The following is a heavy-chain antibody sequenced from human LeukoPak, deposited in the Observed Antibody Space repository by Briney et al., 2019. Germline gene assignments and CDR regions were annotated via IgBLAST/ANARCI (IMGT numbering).Heavy chain of an antibody. Sequence: GGSLRLSCAASGYTFSSHGLTWVRQAPGKGVEWVSTINGAGGNTYYAETVKGRFTISRDNSKNTLYLQMHSLYYCAKVSVCYGCYLDYWGQGTLVTVS. CDR3: GCYLDY. D-gene: IGHD4/OR15-4a*01. CDR1: GYTFSSHG. CDR2: INGAGGNT. V-gene: IGHV3-23*01. J-gene: IGHJ4*02.